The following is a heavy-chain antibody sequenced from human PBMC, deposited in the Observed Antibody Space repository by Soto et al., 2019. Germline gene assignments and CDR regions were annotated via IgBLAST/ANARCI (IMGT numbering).Heavy chain of an antibody. V-gene: IGHV3-74*02. CDR2: INSDGSST. CDR1: GFTFSSYG. J-gene: IGHJ4*02. D-gene: IGHD3-22*01. CDR3: AIRASYYDSSGYFDY. Sequence: VQLVESGGGVVQPGRSLRLSCAASGFTFSSYGMHWVRQAPGKGLVWVSRINSDGSSTSYADSVKGRFTISRDNAKNTLYLQMNSLRAEDTAVYYCAIRASYYDSSGYFDYWGQGTLVTVSS.